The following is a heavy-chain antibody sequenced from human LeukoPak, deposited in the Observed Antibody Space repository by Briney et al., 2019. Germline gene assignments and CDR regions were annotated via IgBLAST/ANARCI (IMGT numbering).Heavy chain of an antibody. D-gene: IGHD5-24*01. CDR1: GYTFTGYY. CDR3: ARDRVRYTHAFDI. V-gene: IGHV1-46*01. J-gene: IGHJ3*02. Sequence: ASVKVSCKASGYTFTGYYMHWVRQAPGQGLEWMGIINPSGGSTSYAQKFQGRVTMTRDTSTSTVYMELSSLRSEDTAVYYCARDRVRYTHAFDIWGQGTMVTVSS. CDR2: INPSGGST.